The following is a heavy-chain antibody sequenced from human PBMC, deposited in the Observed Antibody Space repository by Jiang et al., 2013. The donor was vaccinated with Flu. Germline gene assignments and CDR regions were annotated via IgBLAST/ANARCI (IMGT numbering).Heavy chain of an antibody. CDR2: FYTSERS. CDR1: GGSVSSGSYY. V-gene: IGHV4-61*02. Sequence: PGLVKPSQTLSLTCTVSGGSVSSGSYYWTWIRQPAGKGLEWIGRFYTSERSNYNPSLKSRVTISVDTSKNQFSLKLSSVTAADTAVYYCAGERFVGKYYSNYYYGMNVWGQGTTVTVSS. J-gene: IGHJ6*02. D-gene: IGHD4-11*01. CDR3: AGERFVGKYYSNYYYGMNV.